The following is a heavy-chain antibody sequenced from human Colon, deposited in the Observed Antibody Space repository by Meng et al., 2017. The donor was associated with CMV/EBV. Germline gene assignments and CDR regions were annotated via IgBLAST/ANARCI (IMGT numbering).Heavy chain of an antibody. CDR2: IRYDGSKA. V-gene: IGHV3-30*02. CDR1: GLTFNTFG. Sequence: GESLKISCSASGLTFNTFGMHWVRQAPGKGLEWVAFIRYDGSKADYADSVTGRFTISRDNAKSSLHLQMTSLRPEDSAVYFCAKEFVLGTHLDHWGQGTLVTVSS. D-gene: IGHD2-21*02. CDR3: AKEFVLGTHLDH. J-gene: IGHJ4*02.